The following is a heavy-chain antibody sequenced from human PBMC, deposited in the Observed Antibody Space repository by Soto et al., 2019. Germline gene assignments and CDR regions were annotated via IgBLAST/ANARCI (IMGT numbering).Heavy chain of an antibody. J-gene: IGHJ6*02. Sequence: SETLSLTCTVSGGSISSGDYYGSWIRQPPGKGLEWIGYIYYSGSTYYNPSLKSRVTISVDTSKNQFSLKLSSVTAADTAVYYCARVPRIVTTATYYYYGLDVWGQGTTVTVS. CDR3: ARVPRIVTTATYYYYGLDV. D-gene: IGHD4-4*01. V-gene: IGHV4-30-4*01. CDR2: IYYSGST. CDR1: GGSISSGDYY.